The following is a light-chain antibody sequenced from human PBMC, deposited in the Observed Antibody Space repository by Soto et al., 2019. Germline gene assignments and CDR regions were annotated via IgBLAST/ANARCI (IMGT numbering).Light chain of an antibody. J-gene: IGKJ1*01. V-gene: IGKV3-15*01. CDR2: GAS. CDR1: QSISSS. CDR3: QQYNNWRT. Sequence: EIVMTQSPATLSVSPGERATLSCRASQSISSSLAWYQQKPGQAPRLLIYGASTRATGIPARFSGSGSGTEFTLTISSLQSEDFAVYYCQQYNNWRTFGQGTKVDIK.